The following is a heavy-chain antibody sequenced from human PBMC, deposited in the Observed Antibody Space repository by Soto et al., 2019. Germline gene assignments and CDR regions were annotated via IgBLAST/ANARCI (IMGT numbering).Heavy chain of an antibody. D-gene: IGHD6-19*01. CDR2: IIPIFGTA. Sequence: ASVKVSCKASGGTFSSYAISWVRQAPGQGLELIGGIIPIFGTANYAQKFQGRVTITADYSTSTAYMELSSLRSEDTAFYYCARDLSAMAGPFSPRQDDYWGQGTLVTVSS. V-gene: IGHV1-69*13. CDR1: GGTFSSYA. CDR3: ARDLSAMAGPFSPRQDDY. J-gene: IGHJ4*02.